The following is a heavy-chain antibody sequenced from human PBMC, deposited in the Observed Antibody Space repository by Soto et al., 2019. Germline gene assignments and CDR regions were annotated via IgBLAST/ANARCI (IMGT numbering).Heavy chain of an antibody. CDR3: AIPLHDHTAQYCGGLDG. J-gene: IGHJ6*02. Sequence: QVQLQESGPGLVKPSGTLSVTCAVSGGSISDGRWWDWVRQPPGKGLEWIGEIYQGGATHYSPSLKSRVTISIDQSNNQLSLRLTSVTAADTAVYYCAIPLHDHTAQYCGGLDGWAQGNTVTVS. CDR2: IYQGGAT. V-gene: IGHV4-4*02. CDR1: GGSISDGRW. D-gene: IGHD2-21*02.